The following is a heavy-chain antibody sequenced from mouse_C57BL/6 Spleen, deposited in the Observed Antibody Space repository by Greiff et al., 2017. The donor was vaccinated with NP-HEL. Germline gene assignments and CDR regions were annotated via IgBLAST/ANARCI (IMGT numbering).Heavy chain of an antibody. CDR1: GFTFSSYG. Sequence: EVQLQESGGDLVKPGGSLKLSCAASGFTFSSYGMSWVRQTPDKRLEWVATISSGGSYTYYPDSVKGRFTISRDNAKNTLYLQMSSLKSEDTAMYYCARHRDYGSSFTLAYWGQGTLVTVSA. CDR3: ARHRDYGSSFTLAY. D-gene: IGHD1-1*01. J-gene: IGHJ3*01. V-gene: IGHV5-6*01. CDR2: ISSGGSYT.